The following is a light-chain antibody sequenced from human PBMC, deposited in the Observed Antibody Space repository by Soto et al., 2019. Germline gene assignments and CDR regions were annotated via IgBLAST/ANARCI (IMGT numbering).Light chain of an antibody. J-gene: IGLJ1*01. CDR2: DIN. V-gene: IGLV2-14*01. CDR1: NSDVGNYIF. CDR3: VSYTNSASYV. Sequence: QSALTQPASVSGSPGQSITISCTGTNSDVGNYIFVSWYRQHPGKAPKLMIYDINNRPSGVSNRFSGSKSGNTASLTVSGLQAEDEADYYCVSYTNSASYVFGTGTKVTV.